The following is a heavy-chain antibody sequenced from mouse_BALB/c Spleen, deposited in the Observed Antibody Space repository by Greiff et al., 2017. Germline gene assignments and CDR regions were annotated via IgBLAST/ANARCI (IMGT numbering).Heavy chain of an antibody. CDR2: ISSGGSYT. V-gene: IGHV5-9-3*01. CDR1: GFTFSSYA. J-gene: IGHJ2*01. Sequence: EVKLVESGGGLVKPGGSLKLSCAASGFTFSSYAMSWVRPTPEKRLEWVATISSGGSYTYYPDSVKGRFTISRDNAKNTLYLQMSSLRSEDTAMYYCARHGGNYLYFDYWGQGTTLTVAS. CDR3: ARHGGNYLYFDY. D-gene: IGHD2-1*01.